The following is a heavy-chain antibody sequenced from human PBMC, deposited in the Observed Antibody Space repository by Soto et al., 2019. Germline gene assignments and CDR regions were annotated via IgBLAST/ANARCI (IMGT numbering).Heavy chain of an antibody. CDR1: GSSFSRYW. CDR3: ARGFTYYDFWSGWLSPEDYYAMDV. CDR2: IKQDGSEK. V-gene: IGHV3-7*01. J-gene: IGHJ6*02. D-gene: IGHD3-3*01. Sequence: TGGSLRLSCAASGSSFSRYWMSWVRQAPGKGLEWVGNIKQDGSEKYYVDSVKGRFTISRDNAKNSLFLQMSSLRAEDTAVYYCARGFTYYDFWSGWLSPEDYYAMDVWGQGTTVTVSS.